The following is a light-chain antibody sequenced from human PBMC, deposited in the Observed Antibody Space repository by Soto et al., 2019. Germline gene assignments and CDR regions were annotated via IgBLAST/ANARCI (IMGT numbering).Light chain of an antibody. CDR3: QQYNTWPLTWT. CDR2: GAS. J-gene: IGKJ1*01. Sequence: EIVLTQSPGTLSLSPGERATLSCRASQSVSSSYLAWYQQKPGQAPRLLIYGASTRGTGIPARFSGSGSGTEFTLTISSLQSEDFAVYYCQQYNTWPLTWTFGQGTKVDI. V-gene: IGKV3-15*01. CDR1: QSVSSSY.